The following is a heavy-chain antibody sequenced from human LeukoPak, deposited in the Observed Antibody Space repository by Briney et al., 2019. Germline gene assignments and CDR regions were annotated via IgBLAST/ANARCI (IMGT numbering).Heavy chain of an antibody. D-gene: IGHD3-3*01. Sequence: GGSLRLSCAASGFTFSSYAMHWVRQAPGKGLEWVSGISWNTNNTDYSDSVRGRFTISRDNAKNSLYLQMNSLRPEDTALYYCAKDHRSFWSEGSNYYYAMDVWGQGTTVTVSS. V-gene: IGHV3-9*01. CDR1: GFTFSSYA. CDR3: AKDHRSFWSEGSNYYYAMDV. J-gene: IGHJ6*02. CDR2: ISWNTNNT.